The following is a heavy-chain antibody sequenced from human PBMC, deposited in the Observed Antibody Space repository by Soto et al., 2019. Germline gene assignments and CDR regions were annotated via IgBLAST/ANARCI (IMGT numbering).Heavy chain of an antibody. D-gene: IGHD1-1*01. V-gene: IGHV1-18*01. J-gene: IGHJ4*02. CDR2: ISAHNGNT. Sequence: QVHLVQSGAEVKKPGASVKVSCKGSGYGFTTYGITWVRQAPGKGLEWMAWISAHNGNTNYAQKLQGRVTVTRDTSTRTAYMELRSRRSYDAAVYYCARGRYGDYWRQGAPVTVSS. CDR1: GYGFTTYG. CDR3: ARGRYGDY.